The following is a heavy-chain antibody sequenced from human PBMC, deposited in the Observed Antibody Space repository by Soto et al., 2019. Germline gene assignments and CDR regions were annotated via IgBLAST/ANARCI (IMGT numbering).Heavy chain of an antibody. Sequence: GGSLRLSCAASGFTFSSYSMNWVRQAPGKGLEWVSYISSSSSTIYYADSVKGRFTISRDNAKNSLYLQMNSLRDEDTAVYYCARDIGEIRDYYYGMDVWGQGTTVTVSS. J-gene: IGHJ6*02. D-gene: IGHD3-16*02. V-gene: IGHV3-48*02. CDR3: ARDIGEIRDYYYGMDV. CDR1: GFTFSSYS. CDR2: ISSSSSTI.